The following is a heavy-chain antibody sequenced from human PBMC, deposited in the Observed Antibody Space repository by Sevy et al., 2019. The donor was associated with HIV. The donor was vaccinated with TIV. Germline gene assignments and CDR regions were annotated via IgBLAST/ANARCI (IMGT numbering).Heavy chain of an antibody. V-gene: IGHV3-21*06. CDR1: GFSFSNYN. CDR2: ITVSSDYI. CDR3: AKWDADRRWYFDY. J-gene: IGHJ4*02. D-gene: IGHD1-26*01. Sequence: GGSLRLSCAASGFSFSNYNMNWVRQAPGKGLEWVSSITVSSDYIYYADSVKGRFTISRDNAKNSLYLRMNSLKTEDTAVYYCAKWDADRRWYFDYWGQGILVTVSS.